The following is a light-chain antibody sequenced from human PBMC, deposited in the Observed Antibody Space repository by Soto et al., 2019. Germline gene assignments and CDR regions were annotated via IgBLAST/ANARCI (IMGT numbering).Light chain of an antibody. CDR3: QQYGSSPGT. CDR1: QSVSISY. Sequence: IVLTQSPGTLSLSPGERATLSCRASQSVSISYLAWYQQKPGQAPRLLIYGASSRATGIPDRFSGSGSGTDFTLTISRLEPEDFAVYYCQQYGSSPGTFGQGTKVDIK. J-gene: IGKJ1*01. V-gene: IGKV3-20*01. CDR2: GAS.